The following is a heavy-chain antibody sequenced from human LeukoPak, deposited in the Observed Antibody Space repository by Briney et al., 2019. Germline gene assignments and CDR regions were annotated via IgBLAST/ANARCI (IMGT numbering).Heavy chain of an antibody. CDR3: ANKWGSAFDY. V-gene: IGHV3-23*01. J-gene: IGHJ4*02. CDR2: ISGSGGNT. Sequence: GGSPRLSCAASGFSFNNYAMSWFRQAPGKGLEWVSEISGSGGNTDYADSVKGRFTISRDNSRDTLYLQMNSLRADDTAIYYCANKWGSAFDYWGQGTLVTVSS. CDR1: GFSFNNYA. D-gene: IGHD7-27*01.